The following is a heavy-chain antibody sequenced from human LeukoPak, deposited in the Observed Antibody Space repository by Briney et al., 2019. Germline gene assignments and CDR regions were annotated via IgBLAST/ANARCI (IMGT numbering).Heavy chain of an antibody. CDR2: ITGSGGTT. CDR1: GFTFSNYA. Sequence: GGSLRLSCAASGFTFSNYAMTWVRQAPGKGLEWVSSITGSGGTTYYADSVKGRFTISRDSSKNTLYFQMNTLRAEDTAVYYCAGRPTGYSSGYIHWGQGTLVTVSS. D-gene: IGHD5-18*01. CDR3: AGRPTGYSSGYIH. J-gene: IGHJ4*02. V-gene: IGHV3-23*01.